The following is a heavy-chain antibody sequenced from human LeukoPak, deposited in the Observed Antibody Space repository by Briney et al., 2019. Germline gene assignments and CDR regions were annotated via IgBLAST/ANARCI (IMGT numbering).Heavy chain of an antibody. D-gene: IGHD4-17*01. Sequence: ASVKVSCKASGYTFTNYGVSWVRQAPGQGLEWMGWISGYNGNTNYAQKLQGRVTMTTDTSTSTAYMELRSLRSDDTAVYYCARDYGDYVGGSSDYWGQGTLVTVSS. CDR1: GYTFTNYG. V-gene: IGHV1-18*01. J-gene: IGHJ4*02. CDR2: ISGYNGNT. CDR3: ARDYGDYVGGSSDY.